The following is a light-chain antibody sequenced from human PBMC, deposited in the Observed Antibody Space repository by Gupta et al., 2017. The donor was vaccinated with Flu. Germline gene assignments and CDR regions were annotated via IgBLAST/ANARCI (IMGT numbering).Light chain of an antibody. CDR1: KLGDKY. V-gene: IGLV3-1*01. CDR2: RDS. Sequence: SYEVTQPPSVSVSPGHTATITCSGDKLGDKYACWYQHKAGQSPALLIYRDSKRPSGIPERFSGFNSGNTATLNSSGTQAMDEADYYCQTWDSDTFVVFGGGTKLTVL. J-gene: IGLJ2*01. CDR3: QTWDSDTFVV.